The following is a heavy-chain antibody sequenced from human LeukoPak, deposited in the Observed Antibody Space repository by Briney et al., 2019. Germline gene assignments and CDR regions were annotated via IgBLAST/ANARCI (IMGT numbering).Heavy chain of an antibody. CDR2: ISTSGST. V-gene: IGHV4-61*02. CDR3: TRDSSGYDWFYDY. CDR1: GGSINSGSYY. Sequence: KASETLSLTCTISGGSINSGSYYWSWIRQPAGKGLEWIGRISTSGSTNYNPSLKSRVTMSVDTSKNQFSLMLSSATAADTAVYYCTRDSSGYDWFYDYWGQGTLVTVSS. D-gene: IGHD5-12*01. J-gene: IGHJ4*02.